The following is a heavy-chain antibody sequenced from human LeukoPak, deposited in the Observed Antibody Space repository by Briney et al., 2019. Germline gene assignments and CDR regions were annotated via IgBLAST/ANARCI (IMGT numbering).Heavy chain of an antibody. CDR1: GFTFSSYS. Sequence: GGSLRLSCAASGFTFSSYSMNWVRQAPGKGLEWVSSIRSSSSYIYYADSVKGRFTISRDNAKNSLYLQMNSLRAEDTAVYYCARAMSPVAGQAYYYYMDVWGKGTTVTVSS. D-gene: IGHD6-19*01. CDR2: IRSSSSYI. J-gene: IGHJ6*03. V-gene: IGHV3-21*01. CDR3: ARAMSPVAGQAYYYYMDV.